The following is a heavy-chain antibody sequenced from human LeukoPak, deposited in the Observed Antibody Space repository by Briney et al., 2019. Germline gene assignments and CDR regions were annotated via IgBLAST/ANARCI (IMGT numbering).Heavy chain of an antibody. CDR3: AGSPTMDSGWLGVFDY. CDR1: GGSFSGYY. V-gene: IGHV4-34*01. Sequence: PSETLSLTCAVYGGSFSGYYWSWIRQPPGKGLEWIGVINHSGRTNYNPSLKSRVTISVDTSKNQFSLKLSSVTAADTAVYYCAGSPTMDSGWLGVFDYWGQGTLVTVSS. J-gene: IGHJ4*02. D-gene: IGHD6-19*01. CDR2: INHSGRT.